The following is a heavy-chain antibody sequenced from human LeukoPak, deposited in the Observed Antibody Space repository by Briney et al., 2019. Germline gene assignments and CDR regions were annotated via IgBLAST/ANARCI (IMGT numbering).Heavy chain of an antibody. Sequence: PSETLSLTCAVYGGSFSGYYWGWIRQPPGKGLEWIGSMYYSGTTYYNPSLKSRVTISVATSKNQFSLRLSSVTAADTAVYYCARGVAGTGLFDYWGQGTLVTVSS. CDR3: ARGVAGTGLFDY. V-gene: IGHV4-34*01. J-gene: IGHJ4*02. CDR2: MYYSGTT. D-gene: IGHD3/OR15-3a*01. CDR1: GGSFSGYY.